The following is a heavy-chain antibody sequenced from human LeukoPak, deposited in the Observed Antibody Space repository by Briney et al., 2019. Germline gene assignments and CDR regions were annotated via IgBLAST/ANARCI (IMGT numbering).Heavy chain of an antibody. CDR3: ATSHGWSPDH. D-gene: IGHD6-19*01. Sequence: GGSLRLSCAASGFTFADYFMHWVRQAPGKGLECISFISGDGTTTYYRDSVRGRFTISRDNSKDSLYLQLESLRADDTALYFCATSHGWSPDHWGQGTLVTVSS. V-gene: IGHV3-43*02. CDR1: GFTFADYF. J-gene: IGHJ4*02. CDR2: ISGDGTTT.